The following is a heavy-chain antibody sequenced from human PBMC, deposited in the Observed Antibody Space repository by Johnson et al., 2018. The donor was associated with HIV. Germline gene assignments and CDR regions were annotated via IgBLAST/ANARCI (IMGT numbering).Heavy chain of an antibody. CDR2: LSWNSGSI. V-gene: IGHV3-9*01. Sequence: VQLVESGGGVVRPGGSLRLSCAASGFTFDDYAMHWVRQAPGKGLEWVSGLSWNSGSIGYADSVKGRFTISRDNSKNTLYLQMNSLRAEDTAVYYCAKDLRWGSGGVLGAFDVWGQGTMVTVSS. J-gene: IGHJ3*01. CDR1: GFTFDDYA. D-gene: IGHD3-16*01. CDR3: AKDLRWGSGGVLGAFDV.